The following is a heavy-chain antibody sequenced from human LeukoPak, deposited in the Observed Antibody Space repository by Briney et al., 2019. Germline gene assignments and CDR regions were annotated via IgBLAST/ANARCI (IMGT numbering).Heavy chain of an antibody. D-gene: IGHD2-21*02. V-gene: IGHV3-30*02. CDR2: IRYDGSNK. CDR1: GFTFSSYG. Sequence: GGSLRLSCAASGFTFSSYGMHWVRQAPGKGLEWVAFIRYDGSNKYYADSVKGRFTISRDNSKNTLYLQMNSLRAEDTAVYYCAKAGVTLDYYYYYMDVWGKGTTVTVSS. CDR3: AKAGVTLDYYYYYMDV. J-gene: IGHJ6*03.